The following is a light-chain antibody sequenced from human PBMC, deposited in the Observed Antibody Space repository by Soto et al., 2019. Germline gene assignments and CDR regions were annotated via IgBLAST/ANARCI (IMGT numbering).Light chain of an antibody. CDR2: DAS. CDR3: QQYNYWPRT. J-gene: IGKJ2*01. V-gene: IGKV3D-15*01. Sequence: EIVMTQSPATLSVSPGERATLSCRASQTVGSNLAWYQQKRGQAPRLLIYDASTRATGIPARFSGSGSGTDFTLTISSLQSEDFALYYCQQYNYWPRTFGQGSKLASK. CDR1: QTVGSN.